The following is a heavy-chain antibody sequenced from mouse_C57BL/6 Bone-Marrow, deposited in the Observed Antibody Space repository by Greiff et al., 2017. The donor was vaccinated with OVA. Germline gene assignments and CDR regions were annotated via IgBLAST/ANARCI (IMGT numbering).Heavy chain of an antibody. D-gene: IGHD1-1*01. V-gene: IGHV1-82*01. CDR3: ARRTTVVAHYFDY. CDR2: IYPGDGDT. Sequence: VQLQESGPELMKPGASVKISCKASGYAFSSSWMNWVKQRPGKGLEWIGRIYPGDGDTNYNGKFKGKATLTADKSSSTAYMQLSSLTSEDSAVYFCARRTTVVAHYFDYWGQGTTLTVSS. CDR1: GYAFSSSW. J-gene: IGHJ2*01.